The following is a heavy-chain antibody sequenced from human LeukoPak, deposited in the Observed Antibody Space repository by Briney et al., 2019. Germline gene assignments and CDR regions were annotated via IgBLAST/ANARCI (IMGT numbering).Heavy chain of an antibody. D-gene: IGHD1-26*01. V-gene: IGHV3-30-3*01. J-gene: IGHJ3*02. CDR2: ISYDGSNK. CDR3: ARDWELLNPRAFDI. CDR1: GFTFSSYA. Sequence: GGSLRLSCAASGFTFSSYAMHWVRQAPGKGLEWVAVISYDGSNKYYADSVKGRFTNSRDNSKNTLYLQMNSLRAEDTAVYYCARDWELLNPRAFDIWGQGTMVTVSS.